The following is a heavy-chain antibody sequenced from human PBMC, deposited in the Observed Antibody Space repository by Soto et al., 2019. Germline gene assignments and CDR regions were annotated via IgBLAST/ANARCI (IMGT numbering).Heavy chain of an antibody. CDR1: GGTSSSDR. CDR3: VGVSGAKLSSR. CDR2: IVPIYRTA. D-gene: IGHD6-13*01. J-gene: IGHJ4*02. V-gene: IGHV1-69*13. Sequence: GASLQVSCKASGGTSSSDRNNWVQQAPGQGLEWVGGIVPIYRTADYARKFQGRVTITADDIARTSHVELRRRESQGSAVYCCVGVSGAKLSSRWGQGTLV.